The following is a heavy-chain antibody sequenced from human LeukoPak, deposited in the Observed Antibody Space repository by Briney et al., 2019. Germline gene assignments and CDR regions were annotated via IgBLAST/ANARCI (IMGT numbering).Heavy chain of an antibody. CDR3: VKPYYYSSGSLN. V-gene: IGHV3-23*01. D-gene: IGHD3-10*01. CDR2: ISGSDYTT. Sequence: GGSLRLSCAASGFTFSNYAMTWVRQAPGKGLEWVSSISGSDYTTYYADSVKGRFTISRDNAKSSLYLQMHSLRAEDTAIYYCVKPYYYSSGSLNWGQGTLVTVSS. J-gene: IGHJ4*02. CDR1: GFTFSNYA.